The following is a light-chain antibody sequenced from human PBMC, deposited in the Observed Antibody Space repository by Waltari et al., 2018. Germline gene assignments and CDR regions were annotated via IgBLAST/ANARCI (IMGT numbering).Light chain of an antibody. V-gene: IGKV3-20*01. J-gene: IGKJ3*01. CDR3: QQYGSSVFT. Sequence: EIVLTQSPGTLSLSPGERATLSCRASQSLRSIYLAWYQQKPGQPPRLLIDGTSNRATGIPDRFSGSGSGTDFTLTISRVEPEDFAVYYCQQYGSSVFTFGPGTKVDIK. CDR2: GTS. CDR1: QSLRSIY.